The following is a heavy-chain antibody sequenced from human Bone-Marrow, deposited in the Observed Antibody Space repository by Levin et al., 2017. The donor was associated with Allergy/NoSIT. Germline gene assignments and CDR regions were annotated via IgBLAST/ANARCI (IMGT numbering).Heavy chain of an antibody. CDR1: GFTFDDYA. CDR2: ISWNSGSI. V-gene: IGHV3-9*01. CDR3: AKDMRSGIFYGSAIGYYFDC. J-gene: IGHJ4*02. D-gene: IGHD3-10*01. Sequence: TGGSLRLSCAASGFTFDDYAMHWVRQAPGKGLEWVSGISWNSGSIDYGDSVKGRFTVSRDNAKNSLYLQLNSVRPDDTAFYYCAKDMRSGIFYGSAIGYYFDCWGQGTLVTVSS.